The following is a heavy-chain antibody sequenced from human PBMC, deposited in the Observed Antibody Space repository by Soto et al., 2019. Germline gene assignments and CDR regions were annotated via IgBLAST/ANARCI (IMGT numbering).Heavy chain of an antibody. CDR3: ARYLSYCGDHCYPHFDS. V-gene: IGHV4-30-4*01. CDR1: GGSISSGDYY. Sequence: TLSLTCTVSGGSISSGDYYWSWIRQPPGKGLEWIGYIYYSGSTYYNPSLRSRITISVDTSKNQFSLKLSSVTAADTAVYYCARYLSYCGDHCYPHFDSWGQGTLVTVSS. D-gene: IGHD2-21*02. J-gene: IGHJ4*02. CDR2: IYYSGST.